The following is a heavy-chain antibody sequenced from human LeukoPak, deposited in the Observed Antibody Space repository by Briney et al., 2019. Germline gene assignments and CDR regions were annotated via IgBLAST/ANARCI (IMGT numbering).Heavy chain of an antibody. D-gene: IGHD6-19*01. Sequence: SETLSLTCTVSGGSIDSYYWTWIRQPPGKGLEWIGCIYFSGSTYYNPSLKSRVTISVDTSKSQFSLKLSSVTAADTAVYYCARGRQQWLVRGGFFDYWGQGTLVTVSS. CDR3: ARGRQQWLVRGGFFDY. V-gene: IGHV4-59*01. CDR1: GGSIDSYY. CDR2: IYFSGST. J-gene: IGHJ4*02.